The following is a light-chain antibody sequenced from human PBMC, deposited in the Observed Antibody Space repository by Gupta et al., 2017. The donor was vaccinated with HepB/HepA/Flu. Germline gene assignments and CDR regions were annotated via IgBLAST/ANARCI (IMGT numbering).Light chain of an antibody. CDR1: QNIRIS. CDR2: SAS. Sequence: DIRMTQSPSSLSASVGDTVSITCRASQNIRISLNWYQQKPEKAPKLLMYSASSLQSGVSSTFSGSGSGTDFTLNINDLQPEDFATYYCQQTYTAPGSFGQGTKLEIK. J-gene: IGKJ2*04. V-gene: IGKV1-39*01. CDR3: QQTYTAPGS.